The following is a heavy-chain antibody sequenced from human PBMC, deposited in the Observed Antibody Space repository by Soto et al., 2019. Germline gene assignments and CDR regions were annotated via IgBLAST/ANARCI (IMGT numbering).Heavy chain of an antibody. Sequence: ASVKVSCKASGYTFTSYGISWVRQAPGQGLEWMGWISAYNGNTNYAQKLQGRVTMTTDTSTSTAYMELRSLRSDDTAVYYCARDRNDYGDYNWFDPWGQGTLVTVSS. D-gene: IGHD4-17*01. V-gene: IGHV1-18*01. J-gene: IGHJ5*02. CDR3: ARDRNDYGDYNWFDP. CDR2: ISAYNGNT. CDR1: GYTFTSYG.